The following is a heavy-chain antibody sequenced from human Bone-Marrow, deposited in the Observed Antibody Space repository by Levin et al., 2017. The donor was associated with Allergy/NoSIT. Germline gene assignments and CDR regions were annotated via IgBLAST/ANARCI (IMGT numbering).Heavy chain of an antibody. D-gene: IGHD6-19*01. Sequence: SQTLSLTCTVSGGSISSYYWSWIRQPPGKGLEWIGYIYYSGSTNYNPSLKSRVTISVDTSKNQFSLKLSSVTAADTAVYYCARHAGSFGYSSGWMFDYWGQGTLVTVSS. CDR3: ARHAGSFGYSSGWMFDY. CDR2: IYYSGST. J-gene: IGHJ4*02. CDR1: GGSISSYY. V-gene: IGHV4-59*08.